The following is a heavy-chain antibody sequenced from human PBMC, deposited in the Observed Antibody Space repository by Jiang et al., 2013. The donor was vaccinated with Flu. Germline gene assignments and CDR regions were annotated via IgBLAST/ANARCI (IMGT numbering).Heavy chain of an antibody. CDR1: GFTFSSYG. CDR3: AKEKDSSGSYSLMTEYFQH. Sequence: RSLRLSCAASGFTFSSYGMHWVRQAPGKGLEWVAVISYDGSNKYYADSVKGRFTISRDNSKNTLYLQMNSLRAEDTAVYYCAKEKDSSGSYSLMTEYFQHWGQGTLVTVSS. CDR2: ISYDGSNK. V-gene: IGHV3-30*18. J-gene: IGHJ1*01. D-gene: IGHD1-26*01.